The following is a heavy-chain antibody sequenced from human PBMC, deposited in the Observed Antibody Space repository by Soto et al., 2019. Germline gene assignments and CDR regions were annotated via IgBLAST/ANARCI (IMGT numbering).Heavy chain of an antibody. CDR3: ARTRNGGVADSFGS. J-gene: IGHJ5*01. CDR1: GFTFSRHA. D-gene: IGHD3-3*01. V-gene: IGHV3-30*04. CDR2: ISRDGSYI. Sequence: GGSLRLSCAASGFTFSRHAIHWVRLTPGRGLEWVLAISRDGSYIYYTDSVKGRFTASRDNSKNTVFVQMNRLIPDDTALYFCARTRNGGVADSFGSWGQGTRVTVSS.